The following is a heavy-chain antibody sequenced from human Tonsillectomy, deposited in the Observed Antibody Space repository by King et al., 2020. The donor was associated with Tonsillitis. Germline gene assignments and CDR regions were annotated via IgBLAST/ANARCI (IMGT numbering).Heavy chain of an antibody. V-gene: IGHV1-46*01. D-gene: IGHD1-1*01. CDR2: INPSGGST. J-gene: IGHJ4*02. CDR3: ARGGGGTTLAFRSPGDC. Sequence: VQLVQSGAEVKKPGASVKVSCKASGYTFTSQYIHWVRQAPGQGLEWMGIINPSGGSTTCAQKFQGRVTMTRDTSTSTVYMELSSLRSEDTAVYYCARGGGGTTLAFRSPGDCWGQGTLVTVSS. CDR1: GYTFTSQY.